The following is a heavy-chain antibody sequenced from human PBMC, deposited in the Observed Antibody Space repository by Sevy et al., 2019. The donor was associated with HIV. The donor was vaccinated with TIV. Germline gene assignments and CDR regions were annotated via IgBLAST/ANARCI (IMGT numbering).Heavy chain of an antibody. CDR2: IYYSGST. D-gene: IGHD3-3*01. J-gene: IGHJ4*02. Sequence: SETLSLTCTVSGGSISSSSYYWGWIRQPPGKGLEWIGSIYYSGSTYYNPSLKSRVTISVDTSKNQFSLKLSSVTAADTAVYYWARIGPDDFWSGYSTKYFDYWGQGTLVTVSS. CDR1: GGSISSSSYY. CDR3: ARIGPDDFWSGYSTKYFDY. V-gene: IGHV4-39*01.